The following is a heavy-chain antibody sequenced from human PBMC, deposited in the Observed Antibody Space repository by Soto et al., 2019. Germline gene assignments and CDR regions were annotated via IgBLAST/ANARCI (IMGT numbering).Heavy chain of an antibody. J-gene: IGHJ4*02. CDR2: IYYSGST. V-gene: IGHV4-30-4*01. CDR3: ARGSYYYDRSGYYTY. D-gene: IGHD3-22*01. Sequence: PSGTLSLTCTVSGGSISSGDHCWSWIRQPPGKGLEWIGYIYYSGSTYYNPSLKSRVTISVDTSKNQFSLKLSSVTAADTAVYYCARGSYYYDRSGYYTYWGQATLVRVS. CDR1: GGSISSGDHC.